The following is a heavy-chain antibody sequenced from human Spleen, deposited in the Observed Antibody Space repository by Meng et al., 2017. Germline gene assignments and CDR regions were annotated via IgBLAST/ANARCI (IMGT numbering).Heavy chain of an antibody. CDR1: GGSISSGIYY. V-gene: IGHV4-31*03. Sequence: VHLQESGPGLVKPSQTLSLTCTVSGGSISSGIYYWSWIRQHPGKGLEWIGYIYYSGSTYYNPSLKSRVTISVDTSKNQFSLKLSSVTAADTAVYYCARDRGSYYGGWFDPWGQGTLVTVSS. J-gene: IGHJ5*02. CDR3: ARDRGSYYGGWFDP. CDR2: IYYSGST. D-gene: IGHD1-26*01.